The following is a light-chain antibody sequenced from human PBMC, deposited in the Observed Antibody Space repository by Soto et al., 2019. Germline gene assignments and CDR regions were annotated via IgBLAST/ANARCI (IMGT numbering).Light chain of an antibody. Sequence: EVVLTHSPVTLSLSPGERATLSCRASQSFRGLLAWYQQKPGQAPRVLIYDAYNRATGVPGRFSGSGSGTEFTLTISSLQSEDVAVYYCQQYNNWRTLGQGTKVDIK. CDR2: DAY. CDR3: QQYNNWRT. J-gene: IGKJ1*01. CDR1: QSFRGL. V-gene: IGKV3-11*01.